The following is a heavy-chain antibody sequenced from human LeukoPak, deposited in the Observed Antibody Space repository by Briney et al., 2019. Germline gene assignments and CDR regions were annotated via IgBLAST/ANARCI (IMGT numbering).Heavy chain of an antibody. CDR1: GYTVGSNY. V-gene: IGHV3-53*01. J-gene: IGHJ4*02. D-gene: IGHD5/OR15-5a*01. CDR2: IFGGGDT. CDR3: WRPNVLSSVDF. Sequence: HPGGSLRLSCAGSGYTVGSNYMTWVRRAPGQGLEWVSLIFGGGDTRYADSVKGRFTISKDNSKNTVYLQMNSLRADDTAVYFCWRPNVLSSVDFWGQGTLVTVAS.